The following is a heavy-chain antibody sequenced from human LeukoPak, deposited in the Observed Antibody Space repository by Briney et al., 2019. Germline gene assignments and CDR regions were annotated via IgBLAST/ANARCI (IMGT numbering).Heavy chain of an antibody. CDR1: GGSISSSSYY. CDR3: ARERRGSSWYDAFDI. J-gene: IGHJ3*02. Sequence: PSETLSLTCTVSGGSISSSSYYWGWIRQPPGKGLEWIGSIYYSGGTYYNPSLKSRVTISVDTSKNQFSLKLSSVTAADTAVYYCARERRGSSWYDAFDIWGQGTMVTVSS. CDR2: IYYSGGT. D-gene: IGHD6-13*01. V-gene: IGHV4-39*07.